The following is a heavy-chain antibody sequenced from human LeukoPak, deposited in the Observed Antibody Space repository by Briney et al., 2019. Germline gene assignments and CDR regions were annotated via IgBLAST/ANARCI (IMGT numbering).Heavy chain of an antibody. J-gene: IGHJ6*03. D-gene: IGHD3-3*01. Sequence: ASVTVSCKASGYTFTSYDISWVRQATGQGLEWMGWMNPNSGNTGYAQKFQGRVTMNRSTSINTAYMELSSLRSEDTAVYYCARGPNYAFWSGSYYYYMDVWGKGTTVTVSS. CDR2: MNPNSGNT. CDR3: ARGPNYAFWSGSYYYYMDV. CDR1: GYTFTSYD. V-gene: IGHV1-8*01.